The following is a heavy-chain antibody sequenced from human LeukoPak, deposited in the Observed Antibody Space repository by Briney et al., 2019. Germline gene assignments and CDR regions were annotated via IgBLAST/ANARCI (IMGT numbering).Heavy chain of an antibody. CDR1: GGSISSGGFS. V-gene: IGHV4-30-4*07. J-gene: IGHJ4*02. CDR2: IYYSGSM. D-gene: IGHD1-26*01. CDR3: ARAKRGSYGYYFDY. Sequence: KSSETLSLTCGVSGGSISSGGFSWSWIRQPPGKGLEWIGYIYYSGSMYYNPSLKSRVSMSVDTSENQFSLKVISVTAADTAVYYCARAKRGSYGYYFDYWGQGTLVTVSS.